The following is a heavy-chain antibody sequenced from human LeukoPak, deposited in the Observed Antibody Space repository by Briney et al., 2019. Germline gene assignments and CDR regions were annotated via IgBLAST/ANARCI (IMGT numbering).Heavy chain of an antibody. J-gene: IGHJ4*02. Sequence: GASVKVSCKASGYTFTSYGISRVRQAPGQGLEWMGGIIPIFGTANYAQKFQGRVTITTDESTSTAYMELSSLRSEDTAVYYCARGATYYYDSSGYQFDYWGQGTLVTVSS. CDR2: IIPIFGTA. CDR3: ARGATYYYDSSGYQFDY. V-gene: IGHV1-69*05. D-gene: IGHD3-22*01. CDR1: GYTFTSYG.